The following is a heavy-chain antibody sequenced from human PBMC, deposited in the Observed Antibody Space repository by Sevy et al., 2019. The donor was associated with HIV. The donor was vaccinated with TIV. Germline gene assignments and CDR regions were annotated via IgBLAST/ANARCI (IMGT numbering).Heavy chain of an antibody. J-gene: IGHJ5*02. CDR1: GGTFSGYS. CDR2: IIAISGTT. V-gene: IGHV1-69*13. D-gene: IGHD6-13*01. Sequence: ASVKVSCKTSGGTFSGYSISWLRQAPGQGLEWMGGIIAISGTTNYLQRFQGRSTITADVSTRTVYMELRSLRIEDTDIYFCARDRDRGYFDPWGQGTLVTVSS. CDR3: ARDRDRGYFDP.